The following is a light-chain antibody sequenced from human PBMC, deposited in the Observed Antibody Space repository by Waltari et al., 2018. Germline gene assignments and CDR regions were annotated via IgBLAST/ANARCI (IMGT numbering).Light chain of an antibody. V-gene: IGKV3D-15*01. CDR2: DAS. CDR3: QKYNDWPLT. Sequence: ETAMMQSLDTLSLPPGERATLSCRASQSVGSTLAWYQQKPGQAPRLLIYDASSRATGIPDRFSGSGSGTEFTLTISSLEPEDVGVYYCQKYNDWPLTFGGGTKVEIK. CDR1: QSVGST. J-gene: IGKJ4*01.